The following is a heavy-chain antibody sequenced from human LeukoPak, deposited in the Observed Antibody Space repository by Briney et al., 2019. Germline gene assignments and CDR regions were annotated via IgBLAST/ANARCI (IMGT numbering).Heavy chain of an antibody. Sequence: SETLSLTCAVSGDSFSSHYWTWIRQPPGKGLEWVGYISYIGSTNYNPSLKSRVTISIDTSKNQFSLKLSSVTAADTAVYYCARDLVTVTKGYDIWGQGTMVSVSS. CDR2: ISYIGST. CDR3: ARDLVTVTKGYDI. J-gene: IGHJ3*02. D-gene: IGHD4-17*01. V-gene: IGHV4-59*11. CDR1: GDSFSSHY.